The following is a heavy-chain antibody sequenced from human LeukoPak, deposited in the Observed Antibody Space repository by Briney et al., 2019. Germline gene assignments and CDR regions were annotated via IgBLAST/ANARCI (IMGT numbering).Heavy chain of an antibody. J-gene: IGHJ4*02. V-gene: IGHV3-11*01. CDR2: ITGSGSTI. CDR3: GSGPGWYCDA. CDR1: GFTFSDYY. Sequence: AGGSLRLSCAASGFTFSDYYMSWIRQAPGKGLEWVSYITGSGSTIYYADSVKGRFTISRDNAKNSLYLQMNSLRAEDTAVYYCGSGPGWYCDAWGQGTLVTVSS.